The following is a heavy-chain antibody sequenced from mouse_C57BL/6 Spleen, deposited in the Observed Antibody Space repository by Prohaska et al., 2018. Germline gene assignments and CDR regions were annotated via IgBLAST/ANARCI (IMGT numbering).Heavy chain of an antibody. Sequence: EVQLLETGGGLVQPGGSRGLSCEGSGFTFSGFWMSWVRQTPRKTLEWIGDINSDGSAINYAPSIKDRFTIFRDNDKSTLYLQMSNVRSEDTATYFCMRYGNYWYFDVWGTGTTVTVSS. CDR1: GFTFSGFW. D-gene: IGHD2-1*01. J-gene: IGHJ1*03. CDR3: MRYGNYWYFDV. V-gene: IGHV11-2*01. CDR2: INSDGSAI.